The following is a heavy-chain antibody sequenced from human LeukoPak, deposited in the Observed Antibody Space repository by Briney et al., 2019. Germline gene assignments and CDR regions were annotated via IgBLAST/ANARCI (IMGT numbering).Heavy chain of an antibody. CDR1: GGSFSGYY. D-gene: IGHD3-22*01. J-gene: IGHJ4*02. CDR2: INHSGST. CDR3: ASVYYDSSSYYIPEY. Sequence: KPSETLSLTCAVYGGSFSGYYWSWIRQPPGKGLEWIGEINHSGSTNYTPSLKSRVTISVDTSKNQFSLKLSSVTAADTAVYYCASVYYDSSSYYIPEYWGQGTLVTVSS. V-gene: IGHV4-34*01.